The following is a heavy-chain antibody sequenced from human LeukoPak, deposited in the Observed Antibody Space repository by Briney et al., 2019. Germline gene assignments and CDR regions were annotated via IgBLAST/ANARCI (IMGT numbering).Heavy chain of an antibody. CDR1: GGSISSGGYY. Sequence: PSETLSLTCTVSGGSISSGGYYWSWIRQHPGQGLEWIGYIYYSGSTYYNPSLKSRLTISVDTSKNQFSLKLSSVTAADTAVYYCARDRDSSEFDYWGQGTLVTVSS. D-gene: IGHD6-25*01. CDR3: ARDRDSSEFDY. J-gene: IGHJ4*02. CDR2: IYYSGST. V-gene: IGHV4-31*03.